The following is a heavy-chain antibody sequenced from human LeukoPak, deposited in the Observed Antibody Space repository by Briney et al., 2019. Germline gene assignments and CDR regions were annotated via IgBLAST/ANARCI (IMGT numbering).Heavy chain of an antibody. CDR3: ARGAHYHDSSQGYDY. J-gene: IGHJ4*02. CDR1: GYTFTGYY. V-gene: IGHV1-2*07. Sequence: GASVKVSCKASGYTFTGYYMHWVRQAPGQGLEWMGWINPNSGGTNYAHKFHGRVTMTRDTSISTAYMELRRLRSDDTAVYYCARGAHYHDSSQGYDYWGQGTLVTVSS. CDR2: INPNSGGT. D-gene: IGHD3-22*01.